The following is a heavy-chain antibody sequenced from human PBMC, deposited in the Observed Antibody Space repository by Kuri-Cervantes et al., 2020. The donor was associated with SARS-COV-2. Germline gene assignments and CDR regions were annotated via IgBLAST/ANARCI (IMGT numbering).Heavy chain of an antibody. CDR1: GGSISSSSYY. V-gene: IGHV4-39*07. Sequence: SETLSLTCTVSGGSISSSSYYWGWIRQPPGKGLEWIGSIYYSGSTYYNPSLKSRVTISVDTSKNQFSLKLSSVTAADTAVYYCATYGLQYGYYFDYWGQGTLVTVSS. D-gene: IGHD4-11*01. CDR2: IYYSGST. J-gene: IGHJ4*02. CDR3: ATYGLQYGYYFDY.